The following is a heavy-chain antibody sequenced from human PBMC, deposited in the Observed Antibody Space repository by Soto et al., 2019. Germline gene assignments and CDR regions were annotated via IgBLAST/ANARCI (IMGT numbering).Heavy chain of an antibody. Sequence: SETLSLTCAVYGGSFSGYYWSWIRQPPGKGLEWIGEINHSGSTNYNPSLKSRVTISVDTSKNQFSLKLSSVTAADTAVYYCARRDYYYYGMDVWGQGTTVTVSS. V-gene: IGHV4-34*01. CDR3: ARRDYYYYGMDV. J-gene: IGHJ6*02. CDR2: INHSGST. CDR1: GGSFSGYY.